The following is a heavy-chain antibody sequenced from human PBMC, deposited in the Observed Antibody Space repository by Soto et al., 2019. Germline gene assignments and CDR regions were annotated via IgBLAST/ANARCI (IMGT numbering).Heavy chain of an antibody. D-gene: IGHD3-10*01. CDR2: INPSGGST. CDR3: ARGDSGSGSYYKNYGMDV. V-gene: IGHV1-46*01. Sequence: ASVKVSCKASGYTFTSYYMHWVRQAPGQGLEWKGIINPSGGSTSYAQKFQGRVTMTRDTSTSTVYMELSSLRSEDTAVYYCARGDSGSGSYYKNYGMDVWGQGTTVTVSS. CDR1: GYTFTSYY. J-gene: IGHJ6*02.